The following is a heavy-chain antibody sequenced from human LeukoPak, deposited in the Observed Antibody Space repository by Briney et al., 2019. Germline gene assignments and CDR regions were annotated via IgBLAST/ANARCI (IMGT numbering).Heavy chain of an antibody. V-gene: IGHV3-23*01. CDR2: ISGSGDNT. J-gene: IGHJ4*02. CDR1: GFTFSNAW. CDR3: AKGSYYDSSGSFYFDY. D-gene: IGHD3-22*01. Sequence: GGSLRLSCVASGFTFSNAWMIWVRQAPGKGLEWVSGISGSGDNTYYADSVKGRFTISRDNSKNTLYVQVNSLGTEDTAAYYCAKGSYYDSSGSFYFDYWGQGTLVTVSS.